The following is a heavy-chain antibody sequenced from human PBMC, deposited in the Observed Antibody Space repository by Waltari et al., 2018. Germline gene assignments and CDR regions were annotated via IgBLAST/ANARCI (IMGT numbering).Heavy chain of an antibody. CDR2: TSFDGGNK. V-gene: IGHV3-30*01. D-gene: IGHD6-13*01. Sequence: QVHLVESGGGVVQPGKSLSLSCAASGMTLSSYAMHWVRQAPGQGLEWLALTSFDGGNKVYEDSVKGRFTSARDNSKNTLYLEMNSLRAEDTAIYYCVSTAAGTRLSDAFNIWGQGTMVT. CDR1: GMTLSSYA. CDR3: VSTAAGTRLSDAFNI. J-gene: IGHJ3*02.